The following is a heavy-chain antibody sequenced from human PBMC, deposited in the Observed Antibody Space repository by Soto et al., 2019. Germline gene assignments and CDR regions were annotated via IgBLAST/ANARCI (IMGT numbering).Heavy chain of an antibody. D-gene: IGHD6-19*01. Sequence: GASVKVSCKASGYNFIDYDINWMRQSTGQGLEWMGWMTPNSGNTGYAQKFQGRVTLTRDTSIGTAYMELSSLKTEDTAVYYCSRNTYGSGLFDPWGQGTLVTVS. V-gene: IGHV1-8*01. J-gene: IGHJ5*02. CDR1: GYNFIDYD. CDR3: SRNTYGSGLFDP. CDR2: MTPNSGNT.